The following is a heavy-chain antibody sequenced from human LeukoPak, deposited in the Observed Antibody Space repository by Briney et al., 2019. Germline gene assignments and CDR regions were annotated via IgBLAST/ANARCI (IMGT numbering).Heavy chain of an antibody. CDR1: GFSFTSYA. Sequence: PGGSLRLSCAASGFSFTSYAMSWVRQAPGKGLEWVSAISTGGGSTYYADSVKGRFTISRDNSKNTLSLQLNSLRAEDTAVYYCANARVMIRFFDYWGQGTLVTVSS. D-gene: IGHD3-16*01. CDR2: ISTGGGST. J-gene: IGHJ4*02. V-gene: IGHV3-23*01. CDR3: ANARVMIRFFDY.